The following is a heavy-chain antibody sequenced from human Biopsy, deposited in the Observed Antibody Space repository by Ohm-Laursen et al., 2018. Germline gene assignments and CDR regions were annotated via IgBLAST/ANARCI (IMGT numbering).Heavy chain of an antibody. CDR3: TTYDNSGDYRDY. D-gene: IGHD4-23*01. Sequence: SLRLSCAASGFTFGDSAKHWVRQASGKGLEWISRIRSKVNNYATAYAASVTGRFTISRDDSKNTAYLQMNSLKTEDTAVYYCTTYDNSGDYRDYWGQGTQVTVSS. J-gene: IGHJ4*02. V-gene: IGHV3-73*01. CDR1: GFTFGDSA. CDR2: IRSKVNNYAT.